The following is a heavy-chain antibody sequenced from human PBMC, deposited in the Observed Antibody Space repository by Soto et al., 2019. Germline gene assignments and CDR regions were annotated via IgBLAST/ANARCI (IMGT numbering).Heavy chain of an antibody. CDR1: GYSFTSYW. J-gene: IGHJ6*02. CDR2: IYPGDSDT. D-gene: IGHD3-16*01. V-gene: IGHV5-51*01. Sequence: EVQLVQSGPEVKKPGESLKISCKGSGYSFTSYWIAWVRQMPGKGLEWMGIIYPGDSDTRYSPSFQGLVTISADKSISTAYLQWSSLKASDTAMYYCAISPYEYRYYYGMDVWGQGTTVTVS. CDR3: AISPYEYRYYYGMDV.